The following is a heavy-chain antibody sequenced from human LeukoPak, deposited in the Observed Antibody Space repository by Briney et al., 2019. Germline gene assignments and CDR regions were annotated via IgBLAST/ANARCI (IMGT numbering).Heavy chain of an antibody. J-gene: IGHJ6*02. Sequence: SETLSLTCTVSGGSISSSSYYWGWIRQPPGQGLEWIGSIYYSGSTYYNPSLKSRVTISVDTSKNQFSLKLSSVTAADTAVYYCARFTRQTPAAVNYYYYYGMDVWGQGTTVTVSS. V-gene: IGHV4-39*01. CDR2: IYYSGST. CDR1: GGSISSSSYY. D-gene: IGHD6-13*01. CDR3: ARFTRQTPAAVNYYYYYGMDV.